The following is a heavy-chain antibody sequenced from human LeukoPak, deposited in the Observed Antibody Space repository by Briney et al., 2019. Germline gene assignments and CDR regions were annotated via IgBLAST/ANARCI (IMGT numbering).Heavy chain of an antibody. CDR2: IYHSGST. CDR3: ARDFYGAQGY. Sequence: SETLSLTCTVSGYSISSGYYWGWIRQPPGKGLEWIGSIYHSGSTYYNPSLKSRVTISVDTSKNQFSLKLSSVTAADTAVYYCARDFYGAQGYWGQGTLVTVSS. D-gene: IGHD3-16*01. J-gene: IGHJ4*02. CDR1: GYSISSGYY. V-gene: IGHV4-38-2*02.